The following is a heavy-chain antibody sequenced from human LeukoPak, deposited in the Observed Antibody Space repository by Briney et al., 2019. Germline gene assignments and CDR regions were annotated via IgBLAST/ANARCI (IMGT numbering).Heavy chain of an antibody. V-gene: IGHV3-21*03. CDR3: ARVPPAMVRGVIITEFYFDY. J-gene: IGHJ4*02. CDR1: GLTFSSYS. Sequence: GGSLRLSCAASGLTFSSYSMIWVRQSPGKGLEGVSSISSSRNYIYCADSVKGRFTISRDNAQHSLYLQMNSLRPEHKAVYYCARVPPAMVRGVIITEFYFDYWGPGTLVTASS. CDR2: ISSSRNYI. D-gene: IGHD3-10*01.